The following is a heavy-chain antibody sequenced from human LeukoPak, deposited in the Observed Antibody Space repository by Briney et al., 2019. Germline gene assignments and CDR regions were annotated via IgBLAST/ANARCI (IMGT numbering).Heavy chain of an antibody. Sequence: SETLSLTCTVSGGSITSYYWSWIRQPPGKGLEWIGYIYYSGSTNYNPSLKSRVTIAVATSKNQFSLKLGSVTAADTAVYYCERGGVNYKIAGPWGQGALVTVSS. V-gene: IGHV4-59*01. J-gene: IGHJ5*02. CDR3: ERGGVNYKIAGP. CDR2: IYYSGST. CDR1: GGSITSYY. D-gene: IGHD3-10*01.